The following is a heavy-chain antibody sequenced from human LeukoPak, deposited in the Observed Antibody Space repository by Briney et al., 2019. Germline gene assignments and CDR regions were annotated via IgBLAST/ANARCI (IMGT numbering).Heavy chain of an antibody. CDR3: ARRGIAAAVLDY. Sequence: GGSLRLSCAASGFTFSSYEMNWVRLAPGKGLEWVSYISSSGSTIYSADSVKGRFTISRDDAKNSLYLQMNSLRAEDTAVYYCARRGIAAAVLDYWGQGTLVTVSS. CDR2: ISSSGSTI. J-gene: IGHJ4*02. D-gene: IGHD6-13*01. CDR1: GFTFSSYE. V-gene: IGHV3-48*03.